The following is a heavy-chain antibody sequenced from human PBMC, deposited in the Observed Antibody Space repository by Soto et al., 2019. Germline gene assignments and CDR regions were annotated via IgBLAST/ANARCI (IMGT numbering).Heavy chain of an antibody. J-gene: IGHJ4*02. Sequence: PSETLSLTCAVYGGSFSGYYWSWIRQPPGKGLGWIGEINHSGSTNYNPSLKSRVTISVDTSKNQFSLKLSSVTAADTAVYYCARVLVRGVIILGPSYSDYWGQGTLVTVSS. CDR1: GGSFSGYY. CDR3: ARVLVRGVIILGPSYSDY. CDR2: INHSGST. V-gene: IGHV4-34*01. D-gene: IGHD3-10*01.